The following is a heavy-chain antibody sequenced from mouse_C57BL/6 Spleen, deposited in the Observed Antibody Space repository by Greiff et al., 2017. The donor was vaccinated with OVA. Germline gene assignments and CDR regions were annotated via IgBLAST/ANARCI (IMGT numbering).Heavy chain of an antibody. J-gene: IGHJ2*01. V-gene: IGHV5-17*01. D-gene: IGHD1-1*01. CDR3: AREGASITTVVAHFDY. Sequence: EVMLVESGGGLVKPGGSLKLSCAASGFTFSDYGMHWVRQAPEKGLEWVAYISSGSSTIYYADTVKGRFTISRDNAKNTLFLQMTSLRSEDTAMYYCAREGASITTVVAHFDYWGQGTTLTVSS. CDR2: ISSGSSTI. CDR1: GFTFSDYG.